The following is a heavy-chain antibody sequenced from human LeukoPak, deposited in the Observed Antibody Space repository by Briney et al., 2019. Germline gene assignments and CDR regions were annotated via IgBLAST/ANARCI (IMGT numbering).Heavy chain of an antibody. CDR2: ISVSDGST. Sequence: PGGSLRLSCAASGFTFSSYAMSWVRQAPGKGLEWVSAISVSDGSTYYADSVKGRFTISRGNSKNTLFLQMNSLRAEDTAVYYCAKDPVNDYDDYAFPWGQGTLVTVSS. J-gene: IGHJ5*02. D-gene: IGHD4-17*01. CDR1: GFTFSSYA. V-gene: IGHV3-23*01. CDR3: AKDPVNDYDDYAFP.